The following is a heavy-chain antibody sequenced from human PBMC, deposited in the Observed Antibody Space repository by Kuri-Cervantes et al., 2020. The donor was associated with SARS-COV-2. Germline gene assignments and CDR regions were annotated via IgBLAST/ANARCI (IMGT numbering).Heavy chain of an antibody. CDR2: IYHSGST. D-gene: IGHD4-17*01. Sequence: WVRQAPGRGLEWIGYIYHSGSTYYNPSLKSRVTISVDTSKNQFSLKLSSVTAADTAVYYCAYTTVTGYFQHWGQGTLVTVSS. CDR3: AYTTVTGYFQH. J-gene: IGHJ1*01. V-gene: IGHV4-30-2*04.